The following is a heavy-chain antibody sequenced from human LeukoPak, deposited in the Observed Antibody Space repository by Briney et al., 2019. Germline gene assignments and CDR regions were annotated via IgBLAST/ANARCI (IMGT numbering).Heavy chain of an antibody. V-gene: IGHV1-69*13. J-gene: IGHJ6*02. D-gene: IGHD3-9*01. CDR3: QKTAYEILTGHPSYYYYGMDV. Sequence: ASVTVSCTASGGTFSSYAISWVRQDPGQRLEWMGGIIPIFGTANYAKKFQGRVTITADESTSKAYIELSSLRSEDTVFFFKQKTAYEILTGHPSYYYYGMDVWGQGTTVTVSS. CDR2: IIPIFGTA. CDR1: GGTFSSYA.